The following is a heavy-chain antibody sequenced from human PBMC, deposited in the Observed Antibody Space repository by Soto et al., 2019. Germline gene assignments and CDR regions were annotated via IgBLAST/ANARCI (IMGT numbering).Heavy chain of an antibody. CDR1: GYSFTSYG. D-gene: IGHD6-13*01. Sequence: ASVKVSCKASGYSFTSYGFSWVRQAPGQGLEWMGWISAYNGNTNYAQKLQGRVTMTTDTSTSTAYMELRSLRSDDTAVYYWARDLIAGTLDYWGHGTLVTVS. V-gene: IGHV1-18*01. CDR2: ISAYNGNT. CDR3: ARDLIAGTLDY. J-gene: IGHJ4*01.